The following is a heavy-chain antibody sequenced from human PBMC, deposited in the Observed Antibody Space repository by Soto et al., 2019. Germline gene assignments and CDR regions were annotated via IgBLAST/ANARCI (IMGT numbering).Heavy chain of an antibody. V-gene: IGHV1-46*01. CDR3: ARPTKIVATTSYYYYYGMDV. CDR1: GYTFTSYY. CDR2: INPSGGST. D-gene: IGHD5-12*01. Sequence: GASVKVSCKASGYTFTSYYMHWVRQAPGQGLEWMGIINPSGGSTSYAQKFQSRVTMTRDTSTSTVYMELSSLRSEDTAVYYCARPTKIVATTSYYYYYGMDVWGQGTTVTVSS. J-gene: IGHJ6*02.